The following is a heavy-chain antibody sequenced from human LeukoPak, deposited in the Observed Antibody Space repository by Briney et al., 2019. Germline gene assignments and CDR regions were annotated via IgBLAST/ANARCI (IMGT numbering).Heavy chain of an antibody. CDR3: AKRYSSGWERYFDY. J-gene: IGHJ4*02. D-gene: IGHD6-19*01. Sequence: GGSLRLSCAASGFIFSDYAMTWVRQAPGKGLEWVASISASSGYIYYADSVKGRFTISRDNSKNTLYLQMNSLRAEDTAVYYCAKRYSSGWERYFDYWGQGTLVTVAS. CDR1: GFIFSDYA. V-gene: IGHV3-23*01. CDR2: ISASSGYI.